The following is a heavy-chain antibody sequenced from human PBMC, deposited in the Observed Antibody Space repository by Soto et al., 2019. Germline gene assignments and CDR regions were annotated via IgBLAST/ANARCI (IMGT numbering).Heavy chain of an antibody. CDR2: IYTSGST. CDR3: ARGYCSGGSRYRVFDY. J-gene: IGHJ4*02. Sequence: SSETLSLTCTVSGGSISSYYWSWIRQPAGKGLEWIGRIYTSGSTNYNPSLKSRVTMSVDTSKNQFSLKLSSVTAADTAVYYCARGYCSGGSRYRVFDYWGQGTLVTVSS. V-gene: IGHV4-4*07. CDR1: GGSISSYY. D-gene: IGHD2-15*01.